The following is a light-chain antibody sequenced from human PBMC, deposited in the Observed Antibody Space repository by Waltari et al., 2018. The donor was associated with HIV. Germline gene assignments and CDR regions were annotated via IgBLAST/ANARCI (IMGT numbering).Light chain of an antibody. J-gene: IGLJ2*01. CDR1: SGHSDYA. CDR2: LNNDGSH. CDR3: QTWDTGIII. Sequence: QPVVTQSPSAAASLGASLKLTCTLSSGHSDYAIDWHQQHPQKGPRYLMRLNNDGSHYKGDGIPDRFSGSSSGAERYLIISSLQSGDEADYYCQTWDTGIIIFGGGTKLTVL. V-gene: IGLV4-69*01.